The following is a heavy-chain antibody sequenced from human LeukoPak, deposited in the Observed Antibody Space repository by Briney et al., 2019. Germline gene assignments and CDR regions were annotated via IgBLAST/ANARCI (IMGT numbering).Heavy chain of an antibody. CDR3: ARGRGYWDIVVVPAAPLDY. V-gene: IGHV4-39*07. CDR1: GGSIGSSSYY. Sequence: SSETLSLTCTVSGGSIGSSSYYWSWIRQPPGKGLEWIGEINHSGSTNYNPSLKSRVTISVDTSKNQFSLGLSSVTAADTAVYYCARGRGYWDIVVVPAAPLDYWGQGTLVTVSS. CDR2: INHSGST. J-gene: IGHJ4*02. D-gene: IGHD2-2*01.